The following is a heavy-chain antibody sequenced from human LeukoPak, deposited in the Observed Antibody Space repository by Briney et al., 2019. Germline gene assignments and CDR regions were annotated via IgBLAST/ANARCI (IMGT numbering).Heavy chain of an antibody. CDR2: INPSSGGT. J-gene: IGHJ4*02. D-gene: IGHD6-13*01. CDR1: GYTFTGYY. Sequence: ASVKVSCKASGYTFTGYYMHWVRQAPGQGLEWMGWINPSSGGTNYAQKFQGRVTMTRDTSISTAYMELSRLRSDDTAVYYCARDAFSWYPSLPDYWGQGTLVTVSS. V-gene: IGHV1-2*02. CDR3: ARDAFSWYPSLPDY.